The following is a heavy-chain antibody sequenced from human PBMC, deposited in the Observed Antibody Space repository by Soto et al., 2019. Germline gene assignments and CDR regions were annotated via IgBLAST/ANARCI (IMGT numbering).Heavy chain of an antibody. J-gene: IGHJ4*02. D-gene: IGHD5-18*01. CDR1: GGVIYSDTPY. V-gene: IGHV4-39*02. CDR2: ILYTVST. CDR3: TRLDTGPNNRGTAFDS. Sequence: ESLGLTCAVSGGVIYSDTPYRGWSRQSAWRGLEWIGSILYTVSTYYNSYLRSRVSMYVDTSKNIFSLSLMSVTAADTGLYFCTRLDTGPNNRGTAFDSWGQGTQVTATS.